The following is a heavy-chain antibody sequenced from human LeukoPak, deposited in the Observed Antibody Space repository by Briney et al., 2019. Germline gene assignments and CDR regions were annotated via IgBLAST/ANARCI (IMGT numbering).Heavy chain of an antibody. CDR3: ASRHYDFGYY. D-gene: IGHD4-17*01. V-gene: IGHV3-30*04. J-gene: IGHJ4*02. CDR1: GFAFSTYP. Sequence: GGSLRLSCAASGFAFSTYPVHWVRQAPGKGLEWVAVISYDGSNKYYADSVKGRFTISRDNSKNTLYLQMNSLRAKDTAIYYCASRHYDFGYYWGQGTPVTVSS. CDR2: ISYDGSNK.